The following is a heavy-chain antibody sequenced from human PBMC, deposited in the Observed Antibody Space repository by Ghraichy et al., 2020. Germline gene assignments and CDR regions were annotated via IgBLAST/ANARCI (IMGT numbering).Heavy chain of an antibody. D-gene: IGHD4-11*01. Sequence: GALNISCADSGFRFSSYAMSWVRQAPGKGLEWVSGISGSGSSTYYADSVKGRFAISRDNSRNTLYLQMNSLRAEDTALYYCAMTTVTTRWFDPWGQGTLVTVSS. CDR1: GFRFSSYA. CDR2: ISGSGSST. CDR3: AMTTVTTRWFDP. J-gene: IGHJ5*02. V-gene: IGHV3-23*01.